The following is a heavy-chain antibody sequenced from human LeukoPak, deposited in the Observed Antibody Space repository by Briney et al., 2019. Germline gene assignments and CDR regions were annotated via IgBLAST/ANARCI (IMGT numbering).Heavy chain of an antibody. Sequence: PSETLSLTCAVSGYSISSGYYLGWIRQPPGKGLEWIGSIYHSGSTYYNPSLKSRVTISVDTSKNQFSLKLSSLTAADTAVYYCARDIPYYYDSSGYFDYWGQGTLVTVSS. D-gene: IGHD3-22*01. J-gene: IGHJ4*02. CDR1: GYSISSGYY. V-gene: IGHV4-38-2*02. CDR2: IYHSGST. CDR3: ARDIPYYYDSSGYFDY.